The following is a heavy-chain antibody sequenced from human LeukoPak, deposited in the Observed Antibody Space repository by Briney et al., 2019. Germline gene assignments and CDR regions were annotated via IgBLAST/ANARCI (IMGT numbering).Heavy chain of an antibody. CDR2: FHHRGTT. J-gene: IGHJ4*02. CDR1: GGSINNYY. V-gene: IGHV4-59*01. CDR3: ATVLYGSNGFDY. D-gene: IGHD3-22*01. Sequence: SETLSLTCTVSGGSINNYYWSWSRQPPGEGLEWIAFFHHRGTTRHNPSVKGRVTISFDTSKNHLSLDLRSVTAADTATYYCATVLYGSNGFDYWGQGTLVTVAA.